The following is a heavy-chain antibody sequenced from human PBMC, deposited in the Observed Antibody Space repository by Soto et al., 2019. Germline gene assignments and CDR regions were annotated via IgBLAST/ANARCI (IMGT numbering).Heavy chain of an antibody. Sequence: SVKVSCKASGFTFTSSAVQWVRQARGQRLEWIGWIVVGSGNTNYAQKFQERVTITRDMSTSTAYMELSSLRSEDTAVYYCAADSVVTAFNFDYWGQGTLVTVSS. J-gene: IGHJ4*02. CDR1: GFTFTSSA. D-gene: IGHD2-21*02. CDR2: IVVGSGNT. V-gene: IGHV1-58*01. CDR3: AADSVVTAFNFDY.